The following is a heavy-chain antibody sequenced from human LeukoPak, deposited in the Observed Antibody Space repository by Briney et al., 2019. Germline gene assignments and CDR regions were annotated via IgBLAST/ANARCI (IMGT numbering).Heavy chain of an antibody. Sequence: SQTLSLTCAVSGGSISSGGYSWSWIRQPPGKGLVRNGYIYHSGSTYYNPSLKIRVTISVDRSKNQFSLKLSSVTAADTAVYYCGRCWSGYYDYWGQGTLVTVSS. CDR3: GRCWSGYYDY. V-gene: IGHV4-30-2*01. CDR2: IYHSGST. D-gene: IGHD3-3*01. J-gene: IGHJ4*02. CDR1: GGSISSGGYS.